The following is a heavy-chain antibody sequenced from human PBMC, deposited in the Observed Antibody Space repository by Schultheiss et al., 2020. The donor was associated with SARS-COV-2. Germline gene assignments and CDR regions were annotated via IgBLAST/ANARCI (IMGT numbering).Heavy chain of an antibody. CDR1: GFTFSSYS. CDR2: ISGSGGST. CDR3: AKVYSRLRYYYYYYMDV. D-gene: IGHD2-15*01. J-gene: IGHJ6*03. Sequence: GGSLRLSCAASGFTFSSYSMNWVRQAPGKGLEWVSAISGSGGSTYYADSVKGRFTISRDNSKNTLYLQMNSLRAEDTAVYYCAKVYSRLRYYYYYYMDVWGKGTTVTVSS. V-gene: IGHV3-23*01.